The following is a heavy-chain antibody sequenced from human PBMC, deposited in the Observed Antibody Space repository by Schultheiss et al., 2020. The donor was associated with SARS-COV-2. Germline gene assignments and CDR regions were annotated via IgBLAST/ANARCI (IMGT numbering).Heavy chain of an antibody. CDR2: IYSGGST. Sequence: GESLKISCAASGFTVSSNYMSWVRQAPGKGLEWVSVIYSGGSTYYADSVKGRFTVSRDNAKNSLYLQMNSLRVEDTAVYYCARDPYSSSSRKGWGQGTLVTVSS. V-gene: IGHV3-53*01. CDR3: ARDPYSSSSRKG. D-gene: IGHD6-6*01. CDR1: GFTVSSNY. J-gene: IGHJ4*02.